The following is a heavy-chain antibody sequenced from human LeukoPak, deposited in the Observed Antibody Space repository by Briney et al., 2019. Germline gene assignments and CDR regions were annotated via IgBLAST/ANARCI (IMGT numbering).Heavy chain of an antibody. J-gene: IGHJ6*02. CDR2: IIALSATA. Sequence: GASVKVSCKASGGTFSNYAISWVRQAPGLGLEWMGGIIALSATATYAQRFQGRLTITADESTSTAYMELSSLRFEDTAVYYCAREEFAGNIDFDHYGMDAWGQGTTVTVSS. D-gene: IGHD3-16*01. CDR3: AREEFAGNIDFDHYGMDA. V-gene: IGHV1-69*13. CDR1: GGTFSNYA.